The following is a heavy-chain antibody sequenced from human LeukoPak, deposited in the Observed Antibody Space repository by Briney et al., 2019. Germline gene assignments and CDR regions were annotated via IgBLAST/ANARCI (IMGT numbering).Heavy chain of an antibody. Sequence: ASVKVSCKASGYTFTGYYMHWVRQAPGQGLEWMGWINPNSGGTNYAQKFQGRVTMTRDTSISTAYMELSRLRSDDTAVYYCARLFPPGPGGTIDYWGQGTLVTVSS. V-gene: IGHV1-2*02. D-gene: IGHD1-14*01. CDR1: GYTFTGYY. CDR2: INPNSGGT. J-gene: IGHJ4*02. CDR3: ARLFPPGPGGTIDY.